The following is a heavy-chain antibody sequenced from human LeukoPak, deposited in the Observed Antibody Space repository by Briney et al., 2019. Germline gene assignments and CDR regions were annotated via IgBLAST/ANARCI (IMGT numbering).Heavy chain of an antibody. CDR3: AKGGVGAHFDY. V-gene: IGHV1-69*04. J-gene: IGHJ4*02. Sequence: SVKVSCKASGGTFSSYAISWVRQAPGQGLEWMGRIIPILGIANYAQKFQGRVTITADKSTSTAYMELSSLRSEDTAVYYCAKGGVGAHFDYWGQGTLVTVSS. CDR2: IIPILGIA. D-gene: IGHD1-26*01. CDR1: GGTFSSYA.